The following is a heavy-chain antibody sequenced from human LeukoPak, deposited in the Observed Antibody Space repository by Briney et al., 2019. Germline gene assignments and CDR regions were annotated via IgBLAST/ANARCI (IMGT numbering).Heavy chain of an antibody. D-gene: IGHD4-23*01. Sequence: SETLSLTCSVSIGSISSSKWWSWVRQSPVKGLEWMGEIYLYGTTNYNPSFTSRVTMSVDRSRNQFSLKLTSVTAADTAVYYCVRLSVVSPHRYFDLWGRGTLVTVSS. CDR3: VRLSVVSPHRYFDL. CDR1: IGSISSSKW. CDR2: IYLYGTT. J-gene: IGHJ2*01. V-gene: IGHV4-4*02.